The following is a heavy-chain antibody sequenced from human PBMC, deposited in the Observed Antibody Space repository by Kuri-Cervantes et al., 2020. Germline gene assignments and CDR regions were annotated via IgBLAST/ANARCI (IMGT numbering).Heavy chain of an antibody. CDR3: ARGRGYYGSGIWFDP. V-gene: IGHV4-61*02. Sequence: SETLSLTCTVSGGSISSGSYYWSWIRQPAGKGLEWIGRIYTSGSTNYNPSLKSRVTISVDTSKNQFSLKLSSVTAADTAVYYCARGRGYYGSGIWFDPWGQGTLVTVSS. CDR1: GGSISSGSYY. J-gene: IGHJ5*02. CDR2: IYTSGST. D-gene: IGHD3-10*01.